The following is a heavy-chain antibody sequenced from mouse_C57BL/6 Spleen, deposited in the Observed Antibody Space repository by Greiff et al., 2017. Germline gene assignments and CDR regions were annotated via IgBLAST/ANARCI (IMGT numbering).Heavy chain of an antibody. Sequence: EVQLQESGPELVKPGASVKMSCKASGYTFTDYNMHWVKQSHGKSLEWIGYINPNNGGTSYNQKFKGKATLTVNKSSSTAYMELRSLTSEDSAVYYCARSDFITTVVVHYWYFGVWGTGTTVTV. CDR2: INPNNGGT. CDR3: ARSDFITTVVVHYWYFGV. J-gene: IGHJ1*03. V-gene: IGHV1-22*01. D-gene: IGHD1-1*01. CDR1: GYTFTDYN.